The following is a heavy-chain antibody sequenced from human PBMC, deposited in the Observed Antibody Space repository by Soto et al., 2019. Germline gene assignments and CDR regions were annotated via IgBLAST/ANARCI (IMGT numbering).Heavy chain of an antibody. Sequence: ASVQVSCKASGGPFSSYAISWVRQAPGQGLEWMGGIIPIFGTANYAQKFQGRVTITADESTSTAYMELSSLRSEDTAVYYCARDRRYEFGSGQGYYGMYGCGQVTPFTLAS. CDR3: ARDRRYEFGSGQGYYGMYG. D-gene: IGHD3-3*01. CDR2: IIPIFGTA. V-gene: IGHV1-69*13. CDR1: GGPFSSYA. J-gene: IGHJ6*02.